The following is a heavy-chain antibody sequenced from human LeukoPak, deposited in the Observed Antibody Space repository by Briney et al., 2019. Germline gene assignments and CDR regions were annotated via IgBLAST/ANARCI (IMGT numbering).Heavy chain of an antibody. V-gene: IGHV4-34*01. Sequence: PSETLSLTCAVYGGSFSDYYWSWIRQPPGKGLEWIGEINHSGSTNYNPSLKSRVTISVDTSKNQFSLKLSSVTAADTAVYYCARAITMVRGVITPNPVFDYWGQGTLVTVSS. D-gene: IGHD3-10*01. J-gene: IGHJ4*02. CDR1: GGSFSDYY. CDR3: ARAITMVRGVITPNPVFDY. CDR2: INHSGST.